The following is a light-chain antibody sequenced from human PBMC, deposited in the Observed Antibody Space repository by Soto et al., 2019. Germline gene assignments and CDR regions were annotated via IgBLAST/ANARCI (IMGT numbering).Light chain of an antibody. CDR1: TGAVTSGYY. CDR3: LLDYDGARV. J-gene: IGLJ2*01. Sequence: QTVVTQEPSLTVSPGGTVTLTCASSTGAVTSGYYPNWFQQKPGQAPTSLIYSTTNRHSWTPARFSGSLLGGKAALTLSGVQPEDEAEYICLLDYDGARVFGGGTKLTVL. V-gene: IGLV7-43*01. CDR2: STT.